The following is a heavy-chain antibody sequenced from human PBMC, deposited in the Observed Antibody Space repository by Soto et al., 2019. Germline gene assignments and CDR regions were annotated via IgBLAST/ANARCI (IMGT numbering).Heavy chain of an antibody. CDR1: GFTFSSYG. D-gene: IGHD3-3*01. J-gene: IGHJ6*02. CDR2: ISYDGSYK. CDR3: AKARRFLEGSSGAAYCYYGMDL. Sequence: QVQLVESGGGVVQPGRSLRLSCAASGFTFSSYGMHWVRQAPGKGLEWVAVISYDGSYKYYADSVKGRFTISRDNSKNTLYLQRHSLRAEDTAVYYCAKARRFLEGSSGAAYCYYGMDLWGQGTPVTVSS. V-gene: IGHV3-30*18.